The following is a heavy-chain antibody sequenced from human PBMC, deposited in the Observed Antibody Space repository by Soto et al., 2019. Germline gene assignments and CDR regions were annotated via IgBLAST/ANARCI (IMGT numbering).Heavy chain of an antibody. CDR3: ARLYGDFDSRYYYYGMDV. D-gene: IGHD4-17*01. CDR2: IYYSGST. Sequence: PSETLSLTCTVSGGSISSYYGSWIRQPPGKGLEWIGYIYYSGSTNYNPSLKSRVTMSVDTSKNQFSLKLSSVTAADTAVYYCARLYGDFDSRYYYYGMDVWGQGTTVTVSS. CDR1: GGSISSYY. J-gene: IGHJ6*02. V-gene: IGHV4-59*08.